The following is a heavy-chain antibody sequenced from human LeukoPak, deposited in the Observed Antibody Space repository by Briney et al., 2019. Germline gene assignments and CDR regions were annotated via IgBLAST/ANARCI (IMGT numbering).Heavy chain of an antibody. V-gene: IGHV4-34*01. CDR3: ARVYDFWRGWFDP. CDR1: GGSFSGYY. Sequence: KPSETLSPTCAVYGGSFSGYYWSWIRQPPGKGLEWIGEINPSGNTNYNPSLKSRVTTSADTSKKQFSLNLSSVTAADTAVYYCARVYDFWRGWFDPWGQGTLVTVSS. CDR2: INPSGNT. D-gene: IGHD3-3*01. J-gene: IGHJ5*02.